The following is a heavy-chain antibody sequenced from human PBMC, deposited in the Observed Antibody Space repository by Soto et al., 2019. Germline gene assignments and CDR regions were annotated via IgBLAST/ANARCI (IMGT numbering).Heavy chain of an antibody. V-gene: IGHV4-39*01. CDR2: IYYSGST. D-gene: IGHD1-1*01. J-gene: IGHJ4*02. CDR1: GGSISSSSYY. Sequence: NPSKTLSLTCTVSGGSISSSSYYWGWIRQPPGKGLEWIGSIYYSGSTYYNPSLKSRVTISVDTSKNQFSLKLSSVTAADTAVYYCARRYSHSAFDYWGQGTLVTVSS. CDR3: ARRYSHSAFDY.